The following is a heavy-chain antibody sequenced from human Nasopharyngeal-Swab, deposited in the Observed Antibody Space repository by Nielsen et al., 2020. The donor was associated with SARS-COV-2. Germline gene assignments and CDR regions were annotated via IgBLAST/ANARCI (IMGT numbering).Heavy chain of an antibody. Sequence: GESLKISCAASGFTFSDYYMSWIRQAPGKGLEWVSYISSSGSTIYYADSVKGRFTISRDNAKNSLYLKMNSLRAEDPAVYYGRRGDMAAAGQWSFDYGGQGTL. CDR3: RRGDMAAAGQWSFDY. J-gene: IGHJ4*02. CDR2: ISSSGSTI. V-gene: IGHV3-11*01. D-gene: IGHD6-13*01. CDR1: GFTFSDYY.